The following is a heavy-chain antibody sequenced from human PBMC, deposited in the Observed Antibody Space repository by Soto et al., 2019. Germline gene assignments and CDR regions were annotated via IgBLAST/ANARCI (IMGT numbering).Heavy chain of an antibody. V-gene: IGHV3-33*01. D-gene: IGHD3-22*01. Sequence: GGSLRLSCAASGFTFSSYGMHWVRQAPGKGLEWVAVIWYDGSNKYYADPVKGRFTISRDNSKNTLYLQMNSLRAEDTAVYYCARAGRTDYYDSSPPFDYWGQGTLVTVSS. CDR1: GFTFSSYG. CDR3: ARAGRTDYYDSSPPFDY. J-gene: IGHJ4*02. CDR2: IWYDGSNK.